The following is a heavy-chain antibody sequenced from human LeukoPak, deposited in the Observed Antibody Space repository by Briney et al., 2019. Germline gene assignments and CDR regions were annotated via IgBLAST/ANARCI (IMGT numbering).Heavy chain of an antibody. CDR1: GFTFSSYA. CDR3: AKDRRLRLGELSSLDY. Sequence: GGSLRLSCAASGFTFSSYAMHWVRQAPGKGLEWVSGISWNSGSIGYADSVKGRFTISRDNAKNSLYLQMNSLRAEDTALYYCAKDRRLRLGELSSLDYWGQGTLVTVSS. V-gene: IGHV3-9*01. D-gene: IGHD3-16*02. J-gene: IGHJ4*02. CDR2: ISWNSGSI.